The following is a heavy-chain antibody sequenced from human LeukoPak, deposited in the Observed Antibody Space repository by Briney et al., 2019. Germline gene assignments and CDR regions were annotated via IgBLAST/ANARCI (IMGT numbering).Heavy chain of an antibody. D-gene: IGHD3-22*01. CDR2: IYYSGST. CDR1: GGSISSGDYY. CDR3: ARDSYYDSRAYGY. V-gene: IGHV4-30-4*01. J-gene: IGHJ4*02. Sequence: PSQTLSLTCTVSGGSISSGDYYWSWIRQPPGKGLEWIGYIYYSGSTYYNPSLKSRVTISVDTSKNQFSLKLSSVTAADTAVYYCARDSYYDSRAYGYWGQGTLVTVSS.